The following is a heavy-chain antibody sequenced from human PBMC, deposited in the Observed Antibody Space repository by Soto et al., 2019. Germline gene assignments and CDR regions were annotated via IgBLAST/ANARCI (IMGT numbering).Heavy chain of an antibody. CDR3: ARDGPYCSSTSCYRDAFDI. V-gene: IGHV1-69*13. CDR1: GGTFSSYA. D-gene: IGHD2-2*02. Sequence: SVKVSCKASGGTFSSYAISWVRQAPGQGLEWMGGIIPIFGTANYAQKFQGRVTITADESTSTAYMELSSLRSEDTAVYYCARDGPYCSSTSCYRDAFDIWGQGTMVTV. J-gene: IGHJ3*02. CDR2: IIPIFGTA.